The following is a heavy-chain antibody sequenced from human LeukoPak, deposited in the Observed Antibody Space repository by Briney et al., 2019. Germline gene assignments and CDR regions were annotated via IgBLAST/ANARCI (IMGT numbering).Heavy chain of an antibody. CDR2: ISGSGGST. D-gene: IGHD5-12*01. J-gene: IGHJ5*02. V-gene: IGHV3-23*01. CDR1: GFTFSSYA. Sequence: PGGSLRLSCAASGFTFSSYAMSWVRQAPGKGLEWVSAISGSGGSTYYADSVKGRFTISRDNSKNTLYLQMNSLRAEDRAVYYCAKRGYSGYDPWFDPWGQGTLVTVSS. CDR3: AKRGYSGYDPWFDP.